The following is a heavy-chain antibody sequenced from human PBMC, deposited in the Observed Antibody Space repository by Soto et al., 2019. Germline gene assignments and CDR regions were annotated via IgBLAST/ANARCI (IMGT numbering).Heavy chain of an antibody. V-gene: IGHV3-21*01. CDR3: ARNESSNIYGMDV. Sequence: EVQLVESGGGLVKPGGSLRLSCAASGFTFRSYGMNWVRQAPGKGLEWVSSISSSSFSINYADSVKGRFSISRDNAQNSLHLQMNNLRAEDTAVYYCARNESSNIYGMDVWGQGTTVTVSS. D-gene: IGHD6-6*01. CDR2: ISSSSFSI. CDR1: GFTFRSYG. J-gene: IGHJ6*02.